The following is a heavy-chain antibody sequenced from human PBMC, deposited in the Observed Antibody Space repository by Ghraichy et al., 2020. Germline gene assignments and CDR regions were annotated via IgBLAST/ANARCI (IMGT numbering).Heavy chain of an antibody. J-gene: IGHJ4*02. CDR1: GFTFNFHG. V-gene: IGHV3-30*02. CDR3: AKVRSGYTGSFYGPFDY. CDR2: IRYDGRYK. Sequence: GESLRLSCAASGFTFNFHGMHWVRQVPGKGLEWVAFIRYDGRYKFYADSVKGRFTISRDSSNNTLFLQMNSLRAEDTAVYFCAKVRSGYTGSFYGPFDYWGQGALVTVSS. D-gene: IGHD1-26*01.